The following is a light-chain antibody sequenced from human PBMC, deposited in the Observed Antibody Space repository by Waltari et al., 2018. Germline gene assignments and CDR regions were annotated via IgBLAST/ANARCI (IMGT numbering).Light chain of an antibody. Sequence: QSALTQPASVSGSPGQSITISCTGATNNIGSYNFVSWYQQHSGKAPKLIIYEVTQRPSGLSDRFSGSKSGNTASLTISGLQPEDEADYYCCSYGGNKTLIVGGGTKLTVL. CDR1: TNNIGSYNF. V-gene: IGLV2-23*02. CDR2: EVT. J-gene: IGLJ2*01. CDR3: CSYGGNKTLI.